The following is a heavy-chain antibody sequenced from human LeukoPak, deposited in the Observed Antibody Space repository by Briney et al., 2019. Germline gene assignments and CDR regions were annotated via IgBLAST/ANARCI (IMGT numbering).Heavy chain of an antibody. CDR1: GLTFSGYD. D-gene: IGHD5-18*01. Sequence: GGSLRLSCAASGLTFSGYDMHWVRQAPGKGSEWVAVMSYGGQNERYADSVKGRFTISRDNAKNSLYLQMDSLRVEDTAFYYCARDLAYSRLDYWGQGMLVTVSS. V-gene: IGHV3-30*03. CDR3: ARDLAYSRLDY. J-gene: IGHJ4*02. CDR2: MSYGGQNE.